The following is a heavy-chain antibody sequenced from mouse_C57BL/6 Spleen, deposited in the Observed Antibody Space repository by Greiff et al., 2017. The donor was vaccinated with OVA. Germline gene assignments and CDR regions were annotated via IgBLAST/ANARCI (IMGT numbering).Heavy chain of an antibody. J-gene: IGHJ4*01. V-gene: IGHV1-69*01. CDR3: ARSRDYGSSEAMDY. Sequence: LQQPGAELVMPGASVKLSCKASGYTFTSYWMHWVKQRPGQGLEWIGEIDPSDSYTNYNQKFKGKSTLTVDKSSSTAYMQLSSLTSEDSAVYYCARSRDYGSSEAMDYWGQGTSVTVSS. CDR2: IDPSDSYT. CDR1: GYTFTSYW. D-gene: IGHD1-1*01.